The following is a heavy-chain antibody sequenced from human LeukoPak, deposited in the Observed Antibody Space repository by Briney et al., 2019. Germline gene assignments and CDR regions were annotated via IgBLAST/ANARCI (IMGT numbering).Heavy chain of an antibody. Sequence: PGGSLRLSCAASGFTFGSYSMNWVRQAPGKGLEWASYISSSTIWYADSVKGRFTISRDNAKTSLYLQMNSLRAEDTAVYYCARDHLYAFDYWGQGTLVTVSS. V-gene: IGHV3-48*01. J-gene: IGHJ4*02. D-gene: IGHD2-8*01. CDR2: ISSSTI. CDR3: ARDHLYAFDY. CDR1: GFTFGSYS.